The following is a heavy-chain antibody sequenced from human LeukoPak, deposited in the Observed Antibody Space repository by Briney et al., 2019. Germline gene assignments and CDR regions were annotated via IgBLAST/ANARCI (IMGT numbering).Heavy chain of an antibody. CDR2: INHSGST. CDR3: ARGRWGYCSSTSCPGPLGAYYFDY. Sequence: SETLSLTCAVYGGSFSGYYWSWIRQPPGKGLEWIGEINHSGSTNYNPSLRSRVTISVDTSKNQFSLKLSSVTAADTAVYYCARGRWGYCSSTSCPGPLGAYYFDYWGQGTLVTVSS. V-gene: IGHV4-34*01. J-gene: IGHJ4*02. D-gene: IGHD2-2*01. CDR1: GGSFSGYY.